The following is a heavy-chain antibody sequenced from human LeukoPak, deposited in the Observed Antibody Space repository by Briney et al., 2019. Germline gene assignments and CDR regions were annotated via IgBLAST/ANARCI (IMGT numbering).Heavy chain of an antibody. CDR1: GGSISSRPYY. Sequence: KPSETLSLTCTVSGGSISSRPYYWGWVRQPPRKGLEWIGSISYSGSIHYNPSLKSRVTISVDTSKNQFSLKLSSVTAADTAVYYCARGGVYSSSRREYWFDPWGQGTLVTVSS. CDR3: ARGGVYSSSRREYWFDP. CDR2: ISYSGSI. V-gene: IGHV4-39*07. D-gene: IGHD6-6*01. J-gene: IGHJ5*02.